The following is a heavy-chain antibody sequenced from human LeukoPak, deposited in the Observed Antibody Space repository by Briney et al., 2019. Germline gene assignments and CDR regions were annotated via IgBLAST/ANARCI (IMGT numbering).Heavy chain of an antibody. CDR1: GFIFSEYW. Sequence: GGSLRLSCEVSGFIFSEYWMHWVRQGPGRGLEWVSRIKDANGIHYASSVEGRFTISRDNANNSLYLQMNSLRAEDTAVYYCARDLPNFYYYYGMDVWGQGTTVTVSS. CDR2: IKDANGI. CDR3: ARDLPNFYYYYGMDV. J-gene: IGHJ6*02. V-gene: IGHV3-74*01. D-gene: IGHD2-8*01.